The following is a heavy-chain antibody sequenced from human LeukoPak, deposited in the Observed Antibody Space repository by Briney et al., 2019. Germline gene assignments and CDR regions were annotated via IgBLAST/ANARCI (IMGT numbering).Heavy chain of an antibody. CDR2: IHYSGST. CDR1: GGSISSSSYY. J-gene: IGHJ5*02. D-gene: IGHD3-3*01. Sequence: SETLSLTCTVSGGSISSSSYYWGWIRQPPGKGLEWIGSIHYSGSTYYNPSLKSRVTISVDTSKNQFSLKLSSVTAADTAVYYCARLVDFWSGSVRFDPWGQGTLVTVSS. CDR3: ARLVDFWSGSVRFDP. V-gene: IGHV4-39*01.